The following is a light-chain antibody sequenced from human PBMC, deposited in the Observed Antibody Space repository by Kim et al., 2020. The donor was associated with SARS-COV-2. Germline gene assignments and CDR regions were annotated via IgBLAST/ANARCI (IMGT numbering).Light chain of an antibody. J-gene: IGKJ2*03. CDR3: QQYDNLPS. CDR2: DAS. CDR1: QDISNY. Sequence: LSSSVGDRVTITCQASQDISNYLNWYQQKPGKAPKLLFYDASNLETGVPSRFSGSGSGTDFTFTISSLQPEDIATYYCQQYDNLPSFGQGTKLEI. V-gene: IGKV1-33*01.